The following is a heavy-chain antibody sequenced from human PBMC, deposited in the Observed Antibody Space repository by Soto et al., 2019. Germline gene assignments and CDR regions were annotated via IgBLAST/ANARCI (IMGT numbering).Heavy chain of an antibody. D-gene: IGHD4-17*01. CDR3: TTDDYGDDVDY. V-gene: IGHV3-15*01. CDR1: GFTFSNAW. J-gene: IGHJ4*02. CDR2: IKSKTDGGTT. Sequence: EVQLVESGGGLVKPGGSLRLSCAASGFTFSNAWMSWVRQAPGKGLEWVGRIKSKTDGGTTDYAAPVKGRFTISRDDSKNTLYLQMTSLKTEDTAVYYCTTDDYGDDVDYWGQGTLVTVSS.